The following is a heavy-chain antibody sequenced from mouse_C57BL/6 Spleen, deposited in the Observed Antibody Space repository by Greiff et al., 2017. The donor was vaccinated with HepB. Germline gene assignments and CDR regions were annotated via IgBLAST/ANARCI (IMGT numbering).Heavy chain of an antibody. Sequence: EVMLVESGGGLVKPGGSLKLSCAASGFTFSSYAMSWVRQTPEKRLEWVATISDGGSYTYYPDNVKGRFTISRDNAKNNLYLQMSHLKSEDTAMYYCASPDGYYVAWFAYWGQGTLVTVSA. J-gene: IGHJ3*01. D-gene: IGHD2-3*01. CDR1: GFTFSSYA. V-gene: IGHV5-4*03. CDR2: ISDGGSYT. CDR3: ASPDGYYVAWFAY.